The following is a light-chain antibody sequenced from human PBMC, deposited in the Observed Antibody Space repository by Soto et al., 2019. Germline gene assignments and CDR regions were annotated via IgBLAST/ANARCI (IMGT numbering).Light chain of an antibody. CDR3: SSYTSTSTVV. CDR1: SSDVGGYNY. V-gene: IGLV2-14*03. Sequence: QSALTQPASVSGSPGQSITISCTGTSSDVGGYNYVSGYQHHPGKAPKLMIYDVSNRPSGVSNRFSGSKSDNTASLTISGLQAEDEADYYCSSYTSTSTVVFGGGTKLTVL. CDR2: DVS. J-gene: IGLJ2*01.